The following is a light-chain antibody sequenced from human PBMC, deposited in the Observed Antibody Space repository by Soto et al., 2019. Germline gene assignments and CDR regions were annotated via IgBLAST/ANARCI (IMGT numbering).Light chain of an antibody. CDR3: QSSDSSLDV. CDR1: SSNIGAGYD. J-gene: IGLJ2*01. V-gene: IGLV1-40*01. Sequence: QSVLTQPPSVSGAPGQRVTISCTGSSSNIGAGYDVHWYQQLPGTAPKLLIYGNSNRPSGVPDRFSGSKSGTSASLAITGLQAEDEADYYCQSSDSSLDVFGGGTQLTVL. CDR2: GNS.